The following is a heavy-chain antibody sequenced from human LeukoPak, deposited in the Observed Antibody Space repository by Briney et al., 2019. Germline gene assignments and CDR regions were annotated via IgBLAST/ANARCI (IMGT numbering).Heavy chain of an antibody. J-gene: IGHJ3*02. Sequence: GASVKVSCKASGYTFTAFHMHWVRRAPGQGLEWMGWINPNSGGTNYAQKFQGRVTMTRDTSISTAYMELSRLRSDDTAMYYCAEWRAADAFDIWGQGTMVTVSS. CDR1: GYTFTAFH. D-gene: IGHD2-8*01. V-gene: IGHV1-2*02. CDR2: INPNSGGT. CDR3: AEWRAADAFDI.